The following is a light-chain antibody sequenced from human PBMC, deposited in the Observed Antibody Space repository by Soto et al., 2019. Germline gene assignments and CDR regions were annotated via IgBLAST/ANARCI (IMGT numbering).Light chain of an antibody. Sequence: DIQMTQSPSTLSASVGDRVTVTCRASQSISSWLAWYQQKPGKAPKLLIYEASNLESGVPSRFSGSGSGTEFTLTISGLQPDDFATYYCQQYNVYPYTFGQGTKLEIK. V-gene: IGKV1-5*01. CDR3: QQYNVYPYT. CDR1: QSISSW. CDR2: EAS. J-gene: IGKJ2*01.